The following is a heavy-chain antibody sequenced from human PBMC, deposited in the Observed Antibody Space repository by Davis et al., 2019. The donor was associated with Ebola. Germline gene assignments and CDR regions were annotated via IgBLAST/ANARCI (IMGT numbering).Heavy chain of an antibody. D-gene: IGHD3-16*01. Sequence: SETLSLTCTVSGGSISSSSYYWGWIRQPPGKGLEWIGSIYYSGSTYYNPSLKSRVTISVDTSKNQFSLKLSSVTAADTAVYYCARYGGANRPYDAFDIWGQGTMVTVSS. CDR1: GGSISSSSYY. CDR2: IYYSGST. CDR3: ARYGGANRPYDAFDI. J-gene: IGHJ3*02. V-gene: IGHV4-39*07.